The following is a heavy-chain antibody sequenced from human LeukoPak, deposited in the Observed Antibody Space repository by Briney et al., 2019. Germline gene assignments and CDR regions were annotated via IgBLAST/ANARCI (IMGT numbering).Heavy chain of an antibody. Sequence: TSETLSLTWAVSGXSISSSNWWSGVRQPPGKGLEWTGVSYHSGSTNYNPSLKSRVTISVDKSKNQFSLKLSSVTAADTAVYYCARVAVTTDGMDVWGQGITVTVSS. D-gene: IGHD4-17*01. J-gene: IGHJ6*02. CDR3: ARVAVTTDGMDV. CDR1: GXSISSSNW. V-gene: IGHV4-4*02. CDR2: SYHSGST.